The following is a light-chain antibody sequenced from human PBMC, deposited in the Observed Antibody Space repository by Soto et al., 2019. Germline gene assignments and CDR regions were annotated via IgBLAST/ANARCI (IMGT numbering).Light chain of an antibody. Sequence: DIQLTQFPPTLSASVGDRVIITCRTSQAINGWLAWYRQKPGKAPNLLIYEASTLHTGVPSRFSGGGSGTEFTLTISSLQPDDSATFYCQQYNSDPYTFGQGTRLEIK. CDR1: QAINGW. CDR3: QQYNSDPYT. J-gene: IGKJ2*01. V-gene: IGKV1-5*03. CDR2: EAS.